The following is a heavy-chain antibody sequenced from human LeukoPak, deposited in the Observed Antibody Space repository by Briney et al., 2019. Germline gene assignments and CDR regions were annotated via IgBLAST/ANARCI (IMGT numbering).Heavy chain of an antibody. Sequence: SETLSLTCTVSGGSISSHYWSWIRQPPGKGLEWIGYIYYSGSTNYNPSLKSRVTISVDKSKNQFSLKLSSVTAADTAVYYCAGRLIQLWGIDYWGQGTLVTVSS. D-gene: IGHD5-18*01. V-gene: IGHV4-59*11. CDR1: GGSISSHY. CDR2: IYYSGST. J-gene: IGHJ4*02. CDR3: AGRLIQLWGIDY.